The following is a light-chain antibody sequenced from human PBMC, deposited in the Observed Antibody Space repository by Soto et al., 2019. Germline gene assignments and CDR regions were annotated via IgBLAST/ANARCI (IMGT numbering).Light chain of an antibody. J-gene: IGKJ1*01. CDR1: QTVDRY. CDR2: GAS. V-gene: IGKV3-20*01. CDR3: QQYGSSPRT. Sequence: EVVLTQSPDTLSLSPGETATLSCRASQTVDRYVAWYQQKPGQAPRLLIYGASTRATGIPARFSGSGSGTDFTLTISRLEPEDFAVYYCQQYGSSPRTFGQGTKVDNK.